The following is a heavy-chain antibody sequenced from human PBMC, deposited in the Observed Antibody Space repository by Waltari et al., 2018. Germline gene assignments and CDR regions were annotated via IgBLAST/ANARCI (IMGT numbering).Heavy chain of an antibody. Sequence: QVQLQESGPGLVKPSETLSLTCAVSGYSISSGYYWGWIRQPPGKGLEWIGSIYHSGSTYYTPSLKSRVTISVDTSKNQFSLKLSSVTAADTAVYYCARRGGRYSGYDSNWYFDLWGRGTLVTVSS. V-gene: IGHV4-38-2*01. J-gene: IGHJ2*01. CDR1: GYSISSGYY. CDR3: ARRGGRYSGYDSNWYFDL. CDR2: IYHSGST. D-gene: IGHD5-12*01.